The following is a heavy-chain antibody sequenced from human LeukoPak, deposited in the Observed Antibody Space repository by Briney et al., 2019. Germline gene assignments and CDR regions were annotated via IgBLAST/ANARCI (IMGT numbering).Heavy chain of an antibody. D-gene: IGHD3-22*01. CDR1: GFTFSSYA. J-gene: IGHJ3*02. V-gene: IGHV3-23*01. CDR3: AKGRYYYDSSDAFDI. CDR2: ISGSGGST. Sequence: GGSLRLPCAASGFTFSSYAMSWVRQAPGKGLEWVSAISGSGGSTYYADSVKGRFTISRDNSKNTLFLQMNSLRAEDTAVYYCAKGRYYYDSSDAFDIWGQGTMVTVSS.